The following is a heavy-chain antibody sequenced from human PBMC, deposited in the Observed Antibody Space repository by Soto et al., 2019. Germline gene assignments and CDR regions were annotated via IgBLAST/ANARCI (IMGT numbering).Heavy chain of an antibody. CDR2: MNPNIGNT. J-gene: IGHJ4*02. Sequence: GASVKVSCKASGYTFTSYDINWVRQATGQGLEWMGWMNPNIGNTDYAQKFQGRVTITADDSTSTAYMELSSLRSEDTAVYYCARTYYDFWSGYSDYWGQGTLVTVSS. CDR3: ARTYYDFWSGYSDY. V-gene: IGHV1-8*01. CDR1: GYTFTSYD. D-gene: IGHD3-3*01.